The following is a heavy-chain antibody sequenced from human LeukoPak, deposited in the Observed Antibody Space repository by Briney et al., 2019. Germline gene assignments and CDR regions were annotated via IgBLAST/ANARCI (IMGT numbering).Heavy chain of an antibody. CDR1: SDSISSSY. V-gene: IGHV4-59*12. CDR3: ARGPILEIRLFDY. J-gene: IGHJ4*02. CDR2: IHYTGST. Sequence: SETLSLTCTVSSDSISSSYWSWIRQPPGKGLEWIGYIHYTGSTNYNPSLKSRVTISIDTSKNQFSLRLNSMTAADTAVYYCARGPILEIRLFDYWGQGTLVTVSS. D-gene: IGHD3-16*01.